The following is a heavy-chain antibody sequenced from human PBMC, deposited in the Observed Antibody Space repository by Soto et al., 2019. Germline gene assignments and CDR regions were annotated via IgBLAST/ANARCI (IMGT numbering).Heavy chain of an antibody. J-gene: IGHJ4*02. D-gene: IGHD6-19*01. CDR3: ARGYSRGWYSSY. CDR2: INAGNGNT. CDR1: GYTFTSYA. V-gene: IGHV1-3*01. Sequence: QVQLVQSGAEVKKPGASVKVSCKASGYTFTSYAMHWVRQAPGQRLEWMGWINAGNGNTKYSQKFQGRVTITRDTSARTAYMELSSLRSEDTAVYYCARGYSRGWYSSYWGQGTLVTVSS.